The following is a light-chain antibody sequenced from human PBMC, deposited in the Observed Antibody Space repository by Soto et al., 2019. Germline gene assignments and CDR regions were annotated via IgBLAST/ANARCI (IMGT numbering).Light chain of an antibody. CDR3: SSNAGRNNLV. Sequence: QPVLTQPPSASGSPGHSVTISCTGTSSDVGGYNYVSWYQQHPGKAPKLMIYEVNKRPSGVPDRFSGSKSGNTASLTVSGLQAEDEADYYCSSNAGRNNLVFGGGTKLTVL. V-gene: IGLV2-8*01. CDR2: EVN. CDR1: SSDVGGYNY. J-gene: IGLJ3*02.